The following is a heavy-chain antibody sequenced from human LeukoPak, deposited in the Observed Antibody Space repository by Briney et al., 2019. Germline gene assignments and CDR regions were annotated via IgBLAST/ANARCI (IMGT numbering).Heavy chain of an antibody. CDR1: GFTFSSYG. J-gene: IGHJ3*02. V-gene: IGHV3-30*02. Sequence: PGGSLRLSCAASGFTFSSYGMHWVRQAPGKGLEWVAVIWYDGSNKYYADSVKGRFTISRDNSKNTLYLQMNSLRAEDTAVYYCAKIKGYLWFGEFHDAFDIWGQGTMVTVSS. CDR3: AKIKGYLWFGEFHDAFDI. CDR2: IWYDGSNK. D-gene: IGHD3-10*01.